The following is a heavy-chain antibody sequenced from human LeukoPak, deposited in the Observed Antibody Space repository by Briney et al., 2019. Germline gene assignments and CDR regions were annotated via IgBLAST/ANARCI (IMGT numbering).Heavy chain of an antibody. CDR1: GYGFTSYW. V-gene: IGHV5-51*01. J-gene: IGHJ3*02. CDR3: ARELSGSNAFDI. Sequence: GESLKISCRGSGYGFTSYWIVWVRQMPGKGLEWMGVIYPGDSNSRYSPSFQGQVTISADKSIRTAYLQWSSLKASDTAMYYCARELSGSNAFDIWGQGTMVTVSS. CDR2: IYPGDSNS. D-gene: IGHD3-10*01.